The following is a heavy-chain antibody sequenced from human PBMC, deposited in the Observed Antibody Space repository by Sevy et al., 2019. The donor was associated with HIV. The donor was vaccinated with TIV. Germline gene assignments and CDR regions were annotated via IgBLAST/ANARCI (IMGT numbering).Heavy chain of an antibody. CDR1: GFTFSTYS. Sequence: GGSLRLSCAASGFTFSTYSMNWVRQAPGKGLEWVSSISGSRSYIFYAVSVKGRFTISRDNAKNSLYLQMNSRRAEDTAMYYCAKTHCSGGSCYFYYWGQGTLVTVSS. J-gene: IGHJ4*02. D-gene: IGHD2-15*01. CDR3: AKTHCSGGSCYFYY. CDR2: ISGSRSYI. V-gene: IGHV3-21*06.